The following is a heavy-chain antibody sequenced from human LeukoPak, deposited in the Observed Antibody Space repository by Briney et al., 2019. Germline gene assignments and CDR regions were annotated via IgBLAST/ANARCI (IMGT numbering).Heavy chain of an antibody. Sequence: GGSLRLSCAASGFTSSNYAMSWVRQAPGKGLEWVSAISAGSTSAYYADSVQGRFSISRDNSKHTLFLQMNSLRAEDTAIYYCARQEITFGQYYFDSWGQGTLVTVSS. CDR1: GFTSSNYA. V-gene: IGHV3-23*01. J-gene: IGHJ4*02. D-gene: IGHD3-16*01. CDR2: ISAGSTSA. CDR3: ARQEITFGQYYFDS.